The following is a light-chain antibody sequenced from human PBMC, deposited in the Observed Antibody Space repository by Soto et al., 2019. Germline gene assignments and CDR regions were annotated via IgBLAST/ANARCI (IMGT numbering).Light chain of an antibody. CDR1: SSDVGGYNF. Sequence: QSALTQPASVSGSPGQSITISCTGTSSDVGGYNFVSCYQKHPGKAPKLMIYEVRNRPSGVSNRFSGSKSGNTASLTISGLQAEDEADYYCSSYTSSSTRVFGGGTKLTVL. V-gene: IGLV2-14*01. CDR3: SSYTSSSTRV. CDR2: EVR. J-gene: IGLJ3*02.